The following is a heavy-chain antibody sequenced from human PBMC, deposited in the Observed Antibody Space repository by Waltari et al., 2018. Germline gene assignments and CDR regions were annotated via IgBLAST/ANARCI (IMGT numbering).Heavy chain of an antibody. CDR1: GGSVRSPAYY. J-gene: IGHJ4*02. V-gene: IGHV4-39*07. CDR3: ASHLWYRDLSRVAFDF. CDR2: IYYSGST. D-gene: IGHD3-10*01. Sequence: QLQLQESGPALVRPSETLSLSCTVSGGSVRSPAYYWSWFRQSPGKGLEWIETIYYSGSTSYNPSLKSRVTISIDTSKNQLSLELTSVTAADTAIYYCASHLWYRDLSRVAFDFWGQGTLVAVSS.